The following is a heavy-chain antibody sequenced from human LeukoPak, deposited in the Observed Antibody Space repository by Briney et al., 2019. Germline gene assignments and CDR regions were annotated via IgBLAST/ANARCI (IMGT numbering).Heavy chain of an antibody. J-gene: IGHJ4*02. CDR1: GFTFSSYW. CDR2: IDRDGIST. CDR3: TRDRRGDNGVDY. Sequence: GGSLRLSCAASGFTFSSYWMHWVRQAPGKGLVWVSRIDRDGISTMCADSVKGRFTISRDNAKNTLYLQMNSLRAEDTAVYFCTRDRRGDNGVDYWGQGTLVTVSS. V-gene: IGHV3-74*03. D-gene: IGHD4-17*01.